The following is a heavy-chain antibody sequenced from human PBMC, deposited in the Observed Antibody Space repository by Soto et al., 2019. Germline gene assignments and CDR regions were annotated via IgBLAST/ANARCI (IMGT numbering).Heavy chain of an antibody. Sequence: QVQLVQSGAEVKKPGSSVKVSCKASGGTFSSYAISWVRQAPGQGLEWMGGIIPIFGTANYAQKFQGRVTVTADESTSTAYMELSSLRSEDTAVYYCARGEGDIVLVPAASGSWFDPWGQGTLVTVS. CDR3: ARGEGDIVLVPAASGSWFDP. CDR1: GGTFSSYA. J-gene: IGHJ5*02. CDR2: IIPIFGTA. V-gene: IGHV1-69*12. D-gene: IGHD2-2*01.